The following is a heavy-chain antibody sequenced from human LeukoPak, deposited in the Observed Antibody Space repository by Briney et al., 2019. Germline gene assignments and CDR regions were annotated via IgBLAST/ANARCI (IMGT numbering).Heavy chain of an antibody. V-gene: IGHV3-30*18. CDR3: AKDKSSSCYPNDAFDI. CDR2: ISYDGSNK. CDR1: GFTFSSYG. J-gene: IGHJ3*02. D-gene: IGHD6-13*01. Sequence: GGSLRLSCAASGFTFSSYGMHWVRQAPGKGLEWVAVISYDGSNKYYADSVKGRFTISRDNSKNTLYLQMNSLRAEDTAVYYCAKDKSSSCYPNDAFDIWGQGTMVTVSS.